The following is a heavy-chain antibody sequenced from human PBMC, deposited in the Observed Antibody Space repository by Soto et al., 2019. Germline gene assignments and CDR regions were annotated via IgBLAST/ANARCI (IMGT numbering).Heavy chain of an antibody. J-gene: IGHJ6*02. CDR1: GYSFTSYW. CDR2: IDPSDSYT. CDR3: ASTGNFWSGYYYGMDV. Sequence: GESLKISCKGSGYSFTSYWISWVRQMPGKGLEWMGRIDPSDSYTNYSPSFQGHVTISADKSISTAYLQWSSLKASDTAMYYCASTGNFWSGYYYGMDVWGQGTTVTVSS. D-gene: IGHD3-3*01. V-gene: IGHV5-10-1*01.